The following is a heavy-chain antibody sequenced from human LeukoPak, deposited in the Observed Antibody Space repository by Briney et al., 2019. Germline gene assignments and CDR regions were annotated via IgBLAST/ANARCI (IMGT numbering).Heavy chain of an antibody. CDR3: ARGGTMVRGVRTTRAFDI. D-gene: IGHD3-10*01. Sequence: PSETLSLTCAVYDGSFSGYYWSWIRQPPGKGLEWIGEINHSGGTNYNPSLKSRVTISVGTSKNQFSLKLSSVTAADTAVYYCARGGTMVRGVRTTRAFDIWGQGTMVTVSS. CDR1: DGSFSGYY. CDR2: INHSGGT. J-gene: IGHJ3*02. V-gene: IGHV4-34*01.